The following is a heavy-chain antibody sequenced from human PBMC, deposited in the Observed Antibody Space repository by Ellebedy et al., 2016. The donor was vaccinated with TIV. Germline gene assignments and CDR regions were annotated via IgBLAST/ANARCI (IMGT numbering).Heavy chain of an antibody. J-gene: IGHJ4*02. D-gene: IGHD5-12*01. CDR1: GGSISSYY. CDR3: ARPKRAYSGYDY. V-gene: IGHV4-59*08. Sequence: GSLRLXXTVSGGSISSYYWSWIRQPPGKGLEWIGYIYYSGSTNYNPSLKSRVTISVDTSKNQFSLKLSSVTAADTAVYYCARPKRAYSGYDYWGQGTLVTVSS. CDR2: IYYSGST.